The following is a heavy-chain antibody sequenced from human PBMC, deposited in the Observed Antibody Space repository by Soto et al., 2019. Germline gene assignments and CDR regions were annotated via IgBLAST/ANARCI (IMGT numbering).Heavy chain of an antibody. CDR1: GFTFSSYG. D-gene: IGHD4-4*01. CDR3: AKPRGDYSNYYYYGMDV. Sequence: GGSLRLSCAASGFTFSSYGMHWVRQAPGKGLEWVAVISYDGSNKYYADSVKGRFTISRDNSKNTLYLQMNSLRAEDTAVYYCAKPRGDYSNYYYYGMDVWGQGTTVTVSS. V-gene: IGHV3-30*18. CDR2: ISYDGSNK. J-gene: IGHJ6*02.